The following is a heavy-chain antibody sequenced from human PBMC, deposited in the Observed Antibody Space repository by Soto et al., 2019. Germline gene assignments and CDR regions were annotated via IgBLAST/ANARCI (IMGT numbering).Heavy chain of an antibody. CDR2: ISSSSSYR. V-gene: IGHV3-21*01. J-gene: IGHJ6*03. D-gene: IGHD4-17*01. Sequence: EVQLVESGGGLVKPGGSLRLSCAASGFTFSSYSMNWVRQAPGKGLEWVSSISSSSSYRYYADSVKGRFTISRDNAKNSLYLQMNSLRAEDTAVYYCARERADYAVTTVYYYYYMDVWGKGTTVTVSS. CDR1: GFTFSSYS. CDR3: ARERADYAVTTVYYYYYMDV.